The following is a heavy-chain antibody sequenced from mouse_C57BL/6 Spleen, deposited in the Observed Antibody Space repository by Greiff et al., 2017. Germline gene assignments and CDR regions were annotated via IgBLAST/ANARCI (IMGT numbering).Heavy chain of an antibody. V-gene: IGHV14-2*01. Sequence: EVQLQQSGAELVKPGASVKLSCTASGFNIKDYYMHWVKQRPEQGLEWIGRIDPEDGETRYAPKFQGKATITADTSSNTAYLQLSSLTSEDSAVYYCARWVLRDWYFDVWGTGTTVTVSS. D-gene: IGHD2-3*01. CDR1: GFNIKDYY. CDR2: IDPEDGET. J-gene: IGHJ1*03. CDR3: ARWVLRDWYFDV.